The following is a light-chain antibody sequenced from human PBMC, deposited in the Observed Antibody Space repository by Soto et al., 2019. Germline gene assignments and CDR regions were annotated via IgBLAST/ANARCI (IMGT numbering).Light chain of an antibody. V-gene: IGKV1-9*01. CDR1: QSITSS. J-gene: IGKJ2*01. CDR2: SAS. Sequence: DIQMTQSPSSLSASVGDRVTVSCRASQSITSSLNWYQQKPGKAPKVLIYSASTLQSGVPSRFSGSGFGTEFTLTISSLQPEDFATYYCQQLNSYPYTFAQGTKLEIK. CDR3: QQLNSYPYT.